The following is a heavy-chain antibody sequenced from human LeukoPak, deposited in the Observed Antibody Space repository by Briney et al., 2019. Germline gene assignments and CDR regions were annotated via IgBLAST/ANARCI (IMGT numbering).Heavy chain of an antibody. Sequence: ASVKVSCKASGYTFTSYGIRWVRQAPGQGLAWMGWISAYNGNTNYTQKLQGRVTMTTDTSTSTAYMELRSLRSDDTAVYYCARDVVVVPAVTTRGDAFDIWGQGTMVTVSS. V-gene: IGHV1-18*01. CDR1: GYTFTSYG. CDR3: ARDVVVVPAVTTRGDAFDI. J-gene: IGHJ3*02. D-gene: IGHD2-2*01. CDR2: ISAYNGNT.